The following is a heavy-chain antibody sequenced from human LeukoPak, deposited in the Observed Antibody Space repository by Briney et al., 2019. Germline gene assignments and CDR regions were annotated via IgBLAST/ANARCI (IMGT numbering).Heavy chain of an antibody. CDR2: IRYDGSNK. Sequence: GGSLRLSCAASGFTFSSYGMHWVRQAPGKGLEWVAFIRYDGSNKYYADSVKGRFTISRDNSKNTLYLQMNSLRAEDTAVYYCTSFYYYDSSSPIGLVRYWGQGTLVTVSS. CDR3: TSFYYYDSSSPIGLVRY. CDR1: GFTFSSYG. D-gene: IGHD3-22*01. J-gene: IGHJ4*02. V-gene: IGHV3-30*02.